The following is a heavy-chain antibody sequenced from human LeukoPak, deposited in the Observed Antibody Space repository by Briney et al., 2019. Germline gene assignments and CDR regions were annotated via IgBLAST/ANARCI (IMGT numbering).Heavy chain of an antibody. J-gene: IGHJ4*02. CDR3: ANMVRGVTTPFDY. Sequence: SLRLSCAASGFTFSSYAMSWVRQAPGKGLEWVSAISGSGGSTHYADSVKGRFTISRDNSKNTLYLQMNSLRAEDTAVYYCANMVRGVTTPFDYWGQGTLVTVFS. D-gene: IGHD3-10*01. CDR2: ISGSGGST. V-gene: IGHV3-23*01. CDR1: GFTFSSYA.